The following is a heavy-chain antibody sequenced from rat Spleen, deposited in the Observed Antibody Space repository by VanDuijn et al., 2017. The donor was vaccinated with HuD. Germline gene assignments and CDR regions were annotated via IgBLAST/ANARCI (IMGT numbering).Heavy chain of an antibody. J-gene: IGHJ2*01. CDR3: XXAGXXLDYXYXGGXXY. CDR1: GFTFSNYD. D-gene: IGHD1-6*01. Sequence: EVQLVESGGGLVQPGRSMKLSCAASGFTFSNYDMAWVRQAPTKGLEWVASISYDGTTTYYRDFVKGRFTISRDNAKSTLYLQMNSLRSEDTATDYXXXAGXXLDYXYXGGXXYWGQGXXVTVSS. CDR2: ISYDGTTT. V-gene: IGHV5-22*01.